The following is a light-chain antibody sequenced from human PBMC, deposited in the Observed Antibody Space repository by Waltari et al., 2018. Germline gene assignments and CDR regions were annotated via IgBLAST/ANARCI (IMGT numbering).Light chain of an antibody. J-gene: IGKJ2*01. CDR3: QQSNNWPYT. CDR2: DAS. CDR1: QGISSA. Sequence: AIHLTQSPSSLSASVGDRITITCRASQGISSALAWYQQKPGESPKFLIYDASSLQSGVPSRFSGSASGTDFTLTITSLQSEDFAVYYCQQSNNWPYTFGQGTKLEIK. V-gene: IGKV1D-13*01.